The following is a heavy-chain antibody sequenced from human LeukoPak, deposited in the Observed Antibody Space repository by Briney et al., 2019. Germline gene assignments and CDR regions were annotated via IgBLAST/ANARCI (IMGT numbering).Heavy chain of an antibody. Sequence: QPGRPLRLSCAASGFTFSTYGMHWVRQAPGKGLEWVAVIRYDGNNKFYVDSVRGRFTISRDNSKNTLYLQMNSLRAEDTAVYYCARAYYSDITDYPYIGYWGQGVLVTVSS. V-gene: IGHV3-33*01. CDR3: ARAYYSDITDYPYIGY. CDR1: GFTFSTYG. J-gene: IGHJ4*02. CDR2: IRYDGNNK. D-gene: IGHD3-22*01.